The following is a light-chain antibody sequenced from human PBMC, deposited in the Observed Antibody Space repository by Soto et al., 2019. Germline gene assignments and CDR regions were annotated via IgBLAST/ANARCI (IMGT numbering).Light chain of an antibody. V-gene: IGKV1-5*03. J-gene: IGKJ1*01. CDR2: KAS. Sequence: FHMTQSPSTLTGSVGASVTISCRASQTISSWLAWYQQKPGKAPKLLIYKASTLKSGVPSRFSGSGSGTEFTLTISSLQPDDFATYYCQHYNSYSEAFGQGTKVDI. CDR1: QTISSW. CDR3: QHYNSYSEA.